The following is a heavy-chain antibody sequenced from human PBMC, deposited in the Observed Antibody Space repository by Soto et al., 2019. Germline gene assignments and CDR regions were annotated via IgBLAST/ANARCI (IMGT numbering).Heavy chain of an antibody. Sequence: SVKVSCKASGYTLTGYYMHWVRQAPGQGLEWMGWINPNSGGTNYAQKFQGWVTMTRDTSISTAYMELSRLRSDDTAVYYCASRGTCTNGVCSYYFDYWGQGTLVTVSS. CDR2: INPNSGGT. J-gene: IGHJ4*02. D-gene: IGHD2-8*01. CDR3: ASRGTCTNGVCSYYFDY. CDR1: GYTLTGYY. V-gene: IGHV1-2*04.